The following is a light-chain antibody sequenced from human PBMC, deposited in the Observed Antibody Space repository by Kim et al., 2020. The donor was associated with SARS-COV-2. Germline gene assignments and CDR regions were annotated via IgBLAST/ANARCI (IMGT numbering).Light chain of an antibody. V-gene: IGKV1-39*01. Sequence: ASVGDRVTISCRANQNIGTYLNWYQHKPGKAPQLLIYAASSLRSGVPSRFSGSRSGTDFTLTISSLQPDDFATYYCQQSYSTPLHSFGQGTKLEI. CDR2: AAS. J-gene: IGKJ2*03. CDR3: QQSYSTPLHS. CDR1: QNIGTY.